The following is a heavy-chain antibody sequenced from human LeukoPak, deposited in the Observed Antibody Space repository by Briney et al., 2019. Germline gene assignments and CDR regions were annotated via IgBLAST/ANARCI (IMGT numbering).Heavy chain of an antibody. J-gene: IGHJ3*02. Sequence: SETLSLTCAVYGGSFSGYYWSWIRQPPGKGLEWIGEINHSGSTNYNPSLKSRVTISVDTSKNQFSLKLSSVTAADTAVYYCAKPGYCSGGSCPDIAFDIWGQGTMVTVSS. V-gene: IGHV4-34*01. CDR2: INHSGST. D-gene: IGHD2-15*01. CDR1: GGSFSGYY. CDR3: AKPGYCSGGSCPDIAFDI.